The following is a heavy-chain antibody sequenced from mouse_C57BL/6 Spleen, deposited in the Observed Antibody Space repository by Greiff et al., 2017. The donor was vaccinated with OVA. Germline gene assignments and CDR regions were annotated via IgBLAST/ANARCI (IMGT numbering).Heavy chain of an antibody. J-gene: IGHJ2*01. CDR1: GYTFTSYW. CDR2: IDPNSGGT. Sequence: QVQLQQPGAELVKPGASVKLSCKASGYTFTSYWMHWVKQRPGRGLEWIGRIDPNSGGTKYNEKFKSKATLTVDKPSSTAYMQLSSLTSEDSAVYYCARSLTTVVATRGVFDYWGQGTTLTVSS. D-gene: IGHD1-1*01. V-gene: IGHV1-72*01. CDR3: ARSLTTVVATRGVFDY.